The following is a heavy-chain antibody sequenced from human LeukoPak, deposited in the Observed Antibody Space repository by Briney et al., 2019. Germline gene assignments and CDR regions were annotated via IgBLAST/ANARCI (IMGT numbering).Heavy chain of an antibody. J-gene: IGHJ4*02. CDR3: AKSLYPGLGPMSY. D-gene: IGHD2-21*01. Sequence: HPGGSLRLSCAASGFTFSSYGMHWVRQAPGKGLEWVAVISYDGSNKYYADSVKGRFTISRDNSKNTLYLQMNSLRAEDTAVYYCAKSLYPGLGPMSYWGRGTLVTVSS. CDR1: GFTFSSYG. CDR2: ISYDGSNK. V-gene: IGHV3-30*18.